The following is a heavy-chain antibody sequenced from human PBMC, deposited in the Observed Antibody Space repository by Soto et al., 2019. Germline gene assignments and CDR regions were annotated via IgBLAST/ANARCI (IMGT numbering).Heavy chain of an antibody. CDR2: IIPIFGTA. CDR3: ARGYDSSGYYGLSGY. J-gene: IGHJ4*02. CDR1: GGTFSSYA. D-gene: IGHD3-22*01. Sequence: SVKVSCKASGGTFSSYAISWVRQAPGQGLEWMGGIIPIFGTANYAQKFQGRVTITADESTSTAYMELSSLRSEDTAVYYCARGYDSSGYYGLSGYWGQGTLVTVSS. V-gene: IGHV1-69*13.